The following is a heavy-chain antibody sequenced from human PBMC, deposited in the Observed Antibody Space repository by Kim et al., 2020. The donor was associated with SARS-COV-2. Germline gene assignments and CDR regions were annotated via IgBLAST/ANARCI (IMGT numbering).Heavy chain of an antibody. Sequence: GGSLRLSCEASGFTFRDHCMDWVRQAPGKGLEWVGHTRNKRNSYTTEYAASVKGRFTISRADSKNSLYLQMNSLKTEDTAVYYCARYRGGAFGGVDYWGQGTLVTVPS. CDR2: TRNKRNSYTT. CDR3: ARYRGGAFGGVDY. V-gene: IGHV3-72*01. CDR1: GFTFRDHC. D-gene: IGHD3-3*01. J-gene: IGHJ4*02.